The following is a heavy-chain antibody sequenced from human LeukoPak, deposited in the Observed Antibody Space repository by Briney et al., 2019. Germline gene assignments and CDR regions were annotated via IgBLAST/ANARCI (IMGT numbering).Heavy chain of an antibody. CDR1: GFTFSDYY. CDR2: ISSSGSTI. CDR3: ASKDQYCSSTSCYSHDY. Sequence: PGGSLRLSCAASGFTFSDYYMSWIRQAPGKGLEWVSYISSSGSTIYYADSVKGRFTISRDNAKNSLYLQMNSLRAEDTAVYYCASKDQYCSSTSCYSHDYWGQGTLVTVSS. D-gene: IGHD2-2*02. V-gene: IGHV3-11*01. J-gene: IGHJ4*02.